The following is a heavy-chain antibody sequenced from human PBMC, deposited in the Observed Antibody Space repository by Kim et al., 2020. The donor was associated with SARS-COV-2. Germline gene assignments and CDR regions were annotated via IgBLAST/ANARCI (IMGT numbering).Heavy chain of an antibody. CDR1: GYTFTSYY. V-gene: IGHV1-46*01. D-gene: IGHD3-22*01. CDR3: ARDPRSSGPGEGFDP. Sequence: ASVKVSCKASGYTFTSYYMHWVRQAPGQGLEWMGIINPSGGSTSYAQKFQGRVTMTRDTSTSTVYMELSSLRSEDTAVYYCARDPRSSGPGEGFDPWGQGTLVTVSS. J-gene: IGHJ5*02. CDR2: INPSGGST.